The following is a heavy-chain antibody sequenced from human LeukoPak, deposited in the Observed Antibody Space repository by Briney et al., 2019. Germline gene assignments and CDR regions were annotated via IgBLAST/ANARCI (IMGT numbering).Heavy chain of an antibody. J-gene: IGHJ6*04. CDR2: INHSGST. V-gene: IGHV4-34*01. Sequence: PSETLSLTCAVYGGSFSGYYWSWIRQPPGKGLEWIGEINHSGSTNYNPSLKSRVTISVDTSKNQSSLKLSSVTAADTAVYYCARRKLDVWGKGTTVTVSS. CDR3: ARRKLDV. CDR1: GGSFSGYY.